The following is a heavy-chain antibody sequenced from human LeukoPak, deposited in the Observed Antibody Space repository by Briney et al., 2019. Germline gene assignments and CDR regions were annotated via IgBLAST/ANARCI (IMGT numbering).Heavy chain of an antibody. Sequence: PGGSLRLSCAASGFTFYTYSMNWVRQAPGKGLEWVANVNQDGSGKYYVDSVKGRFTISKDNAKNSLYLQMNSLRAEDTAVYYCTSANYGPAYWGQGTLVTVSS. CDR3: TSANYGPAY. CDR1: GFTFYTYS. D-gene: IGHD5-24*01. J-gene: IGHJ4*02. CDR2: VNQDGSGK. V-gene: IGHV3-7*01.